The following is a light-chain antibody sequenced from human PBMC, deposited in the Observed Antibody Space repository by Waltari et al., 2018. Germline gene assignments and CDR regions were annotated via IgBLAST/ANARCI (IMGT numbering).Light chain of an antibody. CDR2: RNN. J-gene: IGLJ2*01. Sequence: QSVLTQPPSASGPPGQWVTISCSGSSPNLGSNYVYWYQQLPGTAPKLLIYRNNQRHSGVPDRFSGSKSGTSASLAISGLRSEDEADYYCAAWDDSLSGPVFGGGTKLTVL. CDR1: SPNLGSNY. CDR3: AAWDDSLSGPV. V-gene: IGLV1-47*01.